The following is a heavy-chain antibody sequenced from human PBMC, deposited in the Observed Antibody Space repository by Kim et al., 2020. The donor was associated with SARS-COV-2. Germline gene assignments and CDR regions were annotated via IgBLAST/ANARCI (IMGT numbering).Heavy chain of an antibody. J-gene: IGHJ3*02. Sequence: GGSLRLSCAASGFTFSSYGMHWVRQAPGKGLEWVAVISYDGSNKYYADSVKGRFTISRDNSKNTLYLQMNSLRAEDTAVYYCAKIIYYDSIFDIWGQGTMVTVSS. V-gene: IGHV3-30*18. CDR2: ISYDGSNK. D-gene: IGHD3-22*01. CDR3: AKIIYYDSIFDI. CDR1: GFTFSSYG.